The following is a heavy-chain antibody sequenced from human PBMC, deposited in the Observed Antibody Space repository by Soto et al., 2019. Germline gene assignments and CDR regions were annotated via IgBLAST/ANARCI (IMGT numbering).Heavy chain of an antibody. V-gene: IGHV4-30-4*01. CDR1: GGSISSGDYY. CDR2: IYYSGST. J-gene: IGHJ6*04. CDR3: ARDPPLSGMDV. Sequence: ASETLSLTCTVSGGSISSGDYYWSWIRQPPGKGLEWIGYIYYSGSTYYNPSLKSRVTISVDTSKNQFSLKLSSVTAADTAVYYCARDPPLSGMDVRGKGTMVTVSS.